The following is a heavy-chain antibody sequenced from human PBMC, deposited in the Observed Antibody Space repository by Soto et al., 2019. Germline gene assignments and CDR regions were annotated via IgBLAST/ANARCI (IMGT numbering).Heavy chain of an antibody. V-gene: IGHV4-30-4*01. CDR3: ARGGGWGALGY. D-gene: IGHD7-27*01. CDR1: GASISSGDYY. J-gene: IGHJ4*02. Sequence: QVQLQESGPGLVKPSQTLSLTCTVSGASISSGDYYWSWVRQPPGKGLEWFGYMYYSGSTYHNPSLKSRLTISVDTSKNQFSLKLSSVTAADTAVYYCARGGGWGALGYWGQGTLVTVSS. CDR2: MYYSGST.